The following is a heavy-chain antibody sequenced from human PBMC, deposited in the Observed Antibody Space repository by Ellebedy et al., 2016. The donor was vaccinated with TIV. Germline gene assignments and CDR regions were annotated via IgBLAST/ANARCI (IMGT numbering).Heavy chain of an antibody. D-gene: IGHD3-10*01. CDR3: ARIRTGSGNWAFDN. Sequence: SGPTLVKPTQTLTLTCTFSGFSLTTTTMCVSWIRQPPGKALEWLALIDWDDDKYYNTSLRTRLTISKDTSRNQVVLTMTNVDPADTGTYYCARIRTGSGNWAFDNWGQGTLVTVSS. CDR2: IDWDDDK. CDR1: GFSLTTTTMC. J-gene: IGHJ4*02. V-gene: IGHV2-70*01.